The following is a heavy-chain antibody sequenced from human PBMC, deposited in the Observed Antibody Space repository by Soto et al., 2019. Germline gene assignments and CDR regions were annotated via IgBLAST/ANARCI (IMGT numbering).Heavy chain of an antibody. V-gene: IGHV4-59*01. D-gene: IGHD3-10*01. CDR2: IYYSGST. CDR3: ARDSRGGVTMVRGRAYYYYMDV. CDR1: GGSISSYY. J-gene: IGHJ6*03. Sequence: SETLSLTCTVSGGSISSYYWSWIRQPPGKGLEWIGYIYYSGSTNYNPSLKSRVTISVDTSKNQFSLKLSSVTAADTAVYYCARDSRGGVTMVRGRAYYYYMDVWGKGTTVTVSS.